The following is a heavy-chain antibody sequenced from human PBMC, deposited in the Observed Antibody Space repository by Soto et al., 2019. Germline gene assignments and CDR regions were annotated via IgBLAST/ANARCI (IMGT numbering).Heavy chain of an antibody. CDR2: ISAYNGNT. Sequence: GASVKVSCKASGYTFTSYGISWVRQAPGQGLEWMGWISAYNGNTNYAQKLQGRVTMTTDTSTSTAYMELRSLRSDDTAVYYCARDSGDYSWDAFDIWGQGTMVTVSS. V-gene: IGHV1-18*04. CDR1: GYTFTSYG. CDR3: ARDSGDYSWDAFDI. J-gene: IGHJ3*02. D-gene: IGHD4-17*01.